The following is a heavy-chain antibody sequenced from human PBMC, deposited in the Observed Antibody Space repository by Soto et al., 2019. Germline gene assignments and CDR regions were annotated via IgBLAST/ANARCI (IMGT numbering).Heavy chain of an antibody. CDR3: ARDRCSSTSCYTGYYYGMDV. CDR2: IYYSGTT. CDR1: GATVRRGSYY. J-gene: IGHJ6*02. Sequence: PSETLSLTCTVSGATVRRGSYYWSWIRQPPRPGXDWIGYIYYSGTTNYSPSLKSRVTISVDTSKNQFSLKLSSVTAADTAVYYCARDRCSSTSCYTGYYYGMDVWGQGTTVTVSS. D-gene: IGHD2-2*02. V-gene: IGHV4-61*01.